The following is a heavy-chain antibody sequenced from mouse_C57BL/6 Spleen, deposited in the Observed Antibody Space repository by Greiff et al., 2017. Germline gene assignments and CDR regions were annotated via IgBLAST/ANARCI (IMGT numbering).Heavy chain of an antibody. Sequence: VQLQQSGAELVKPGASVKLSCTASGYTFTCYWMHWVKQRPGRGLEWIGRIDPNSGGTKYNEKFKSKATLTVDKPSSTAYMQLSSLTSEDAAVYYCAFYYYGSSYEDYWGQGTTLTVSS. CDR3: AFYYYGSSYEDY. J-gene: IGHJ2*01. V-gene: IGHV1-72*01. CDR2: IDPNSGGT. CDR1: GYTFTCYW. D-gene: IGHD1-1*01.